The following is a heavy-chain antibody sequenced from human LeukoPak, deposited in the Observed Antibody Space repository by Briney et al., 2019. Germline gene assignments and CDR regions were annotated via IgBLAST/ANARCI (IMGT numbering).Heavy chain of an antibody. J-gene: IGHJ2*01. CDR3: GRRAYYDTSGYSPASGYFDL. CDR2: IYSNGIT. D-gene: IGHD3-22*01. V-gene: IGHV4-4*08. Sequence: SETLSLTCTVSGGSIFGHYFNWIRQAPGKGLEWIGYIYSNGITSYNPSLRSRGTMSIATSRSQFSLRPTSVTAADTVICYCGRRAYYDTSGYSPASGYFDLWGRGTLVTVSS. CDR1: GGSIFGHY.